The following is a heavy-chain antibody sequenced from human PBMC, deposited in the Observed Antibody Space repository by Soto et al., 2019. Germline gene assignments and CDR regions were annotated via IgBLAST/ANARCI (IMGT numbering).Heavy chain of an antibody. CDR2: ISSRNTI. CDR1: GFTFSDYS. D-gene: IGHD2-15*01. CDR3: ARDYLATYQRYCSGGTCPMDY. J-gene: IGHJ4*02. V-gene: IGHV3-11*01. Sequence: QVQLVESGGGSVKPGGSLRLSCVPSGFTFSDYSMSWIRQAAGKGLEWLSYISSRNTIYYAESVKGRFTISRDNAKNSMYLQMHRLTAEDTAVYYCARDYLATYQRYCSGGTCPMDYWGQGTLVTVSS.